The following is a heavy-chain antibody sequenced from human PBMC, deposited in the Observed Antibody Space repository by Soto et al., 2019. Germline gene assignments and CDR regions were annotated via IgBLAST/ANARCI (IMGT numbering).Heavy chain of an antibody. CDR3: ARGSSSAFH. CDR2: TNGDGSIA. V-gene: IGHV3-74*01. D-gene: IGHD6-19*01. CDR1: GFTFNSYW. Sequence: PGGSLRLSCAASGFTFNSYWMHWVRQAPGKGLEWVSQTNGDGSIATYADSVKGRFTISRDNAKNTLYLQMNSLRAEDTAVYFCARGSSSAFHWGQGTLVTVSS. J-gene: IGHJ4*02.